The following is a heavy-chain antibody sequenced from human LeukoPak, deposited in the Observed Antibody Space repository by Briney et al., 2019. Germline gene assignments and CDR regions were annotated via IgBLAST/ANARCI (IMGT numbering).Heavy chain of an antibody. CDR2: IGGSGGST. Sequence: GGSLRLPCAASGFTFSNYGMSWVRQATGKGLEWVSTIGGSGGSTYYADSVKGRFTISRDNSKNTLCLQMNSLRAEDSAVYYCAIESYSTPFDYWGQGALVTVSS. J-gene: IGHJ4*02. CDR1: GFTFSNYG. CDR3: AIESYSTPFDY. V-gene: IGHV3-23*01. D-gene: IGHD6-13*01.